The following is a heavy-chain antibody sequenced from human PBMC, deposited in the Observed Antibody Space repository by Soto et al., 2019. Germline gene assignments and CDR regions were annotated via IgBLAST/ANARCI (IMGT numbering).Heavy chain of an antibody. Sequence: EVPLVESGGGLVQPGGSLRLACAASGSMFSSYWMHWVLQSPGKGLEWVANVKVDGSEQYYVDSVKGRFTISRDNAKSSVYLQIESLRAEDTGVYYCATLTVTRPTWFDPWGQGTLVTVSS. CDR3: ATLTVTRPTWFDP. CDR2: VKVDGSEQ. D-gene: IGHD4-17*01. CDR1: GSMFSSYW. V-gene: IGHV3-7*01. J-gene: IGHJ5*02.